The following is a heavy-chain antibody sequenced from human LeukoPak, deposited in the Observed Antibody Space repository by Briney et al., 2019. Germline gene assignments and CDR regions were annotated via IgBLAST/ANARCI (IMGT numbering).Heavy chain of an antibody. CDR3: ARENSRGRFDY. V-gene: IGHV4-30-2*01. D-gene: IGHD6-19*01. J-gene: IGHJ4*02. CDR2: IYHSGST. Sequence: SETLSLTCTVSGGSISSGGYYWSWIRQPPGKGLEWIGYIYHSGSTYYNPSLKSRVTISVDRSKNQFSLKLSSMTAADTAVYYCARENSRGRFDYWGQGTLITVSS. CDR1: GGSISSGGYY.